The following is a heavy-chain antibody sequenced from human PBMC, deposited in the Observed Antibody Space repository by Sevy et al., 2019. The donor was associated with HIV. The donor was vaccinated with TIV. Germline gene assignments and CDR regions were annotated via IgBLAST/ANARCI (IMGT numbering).Heavy chain of an antibody. D-gene: IGHD5-18*01. J-gene: IGHJ5*02. CDR1: GFTFSSYA. V-gene: IGHV3-23*01. CDR2: ISGSGDST. CDR3: AKSAYSYGFSHWFDP. Sequence: GGSLRLSCAASGFTFSSYAMSWVRQAPGKGLEWASAISGSGDSTYYADSVKGRFTISRDDSKNTLYLQMNGLSVEDTAVYYCAKSAYSYGFSHWFDPWGQGTLVTVSS.